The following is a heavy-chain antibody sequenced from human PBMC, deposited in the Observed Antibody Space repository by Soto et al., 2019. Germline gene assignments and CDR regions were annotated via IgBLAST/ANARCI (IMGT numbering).Heavy chain of an antibody. CDR1: GFTFSTYA. Sequence: GGSLRLSCAASGFTFSTYAMSWVRQAPGKGLEWVSAISGSGGSTYYADSVKGRFTISRDNSKNTLYLQMNSLRAEDTAVYYCAKEYCSGGSCYLLVDYWGQGSLVTVSS. CDR2: ISGSGGST. V-gene: IGHV3-23*01. D-gene: IGHD2-15*01. J-gene: IGHJ4*02. CDR3: AKEYCSGGSCYLLVDY.